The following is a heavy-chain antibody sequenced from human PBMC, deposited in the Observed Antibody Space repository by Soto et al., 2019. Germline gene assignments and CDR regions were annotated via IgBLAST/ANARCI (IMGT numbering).Heavy chain of an antibody. J-gene: IGHJ3*02. Sequence: EVQLVESGGGLVKPGGSLRLSCAASGFTFSSYSMNWVRQAPGKGLEWVSSISSSSSYIYYADSVKGRFTISRDNAKNSLYLKMNSLKAEDTAVYYCERDPGTNYDFWSGYYSHPPYDAFDIWGQGTMVTVSS. D-gene: IGHD3-3*01. CDR1: GFTFSSYS. CDR3: ERDPGTNYDFWSGYYSHPPYDAFDI. CDR2: ISSSSSYI. V-gene: IGHV3-21*01.